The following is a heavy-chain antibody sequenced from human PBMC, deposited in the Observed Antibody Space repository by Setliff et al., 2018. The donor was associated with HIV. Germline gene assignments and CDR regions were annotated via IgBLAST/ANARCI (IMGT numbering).Heavy chain of an antibody. CDR3: TTGDYVPFNYYHYLDV. CDR1: GFTFSSYA. D-gene: IGHD3-10*02. V-gene: IGHV3-30*04. CDR2: ISYDGINK. Sequence: GGSLRLSCAASGFTFSSYAMHWVRQAPGKGLEWVAVISYDGINKYYADSVKGRFTISRDNSKNTLYLQMNSLKTEDTAVYYCTTGDYVPFNYYHYLDVWGKGTTVTVSS. J-gene: IGHJ6*03.